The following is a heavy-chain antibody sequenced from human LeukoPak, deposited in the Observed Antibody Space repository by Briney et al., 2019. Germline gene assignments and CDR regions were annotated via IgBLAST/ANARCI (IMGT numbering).Heavy chain of an antibody. Sequence: GGSLRLSCAASGFTFSSYWMHWVRQAPGKGLVWVSRINNDGSSTSYADSVKGRFTISRDNAKNTLYLQMNSLRAEDTAVYYCARGENTAMVTAADYWGQGTLVTVSS. CDR2: INNDGSST. D-gene: IGHD5-18*01. J-gene: IGHJ4*02. V-gene: IGHV3-74*01. CDR3: ARGENTAMVTAADY. CDR1: GFTFSSYW.